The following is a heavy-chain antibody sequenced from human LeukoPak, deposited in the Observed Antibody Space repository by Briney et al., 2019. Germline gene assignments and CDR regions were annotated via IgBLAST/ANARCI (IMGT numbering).Heavy chain of an antibody. CDR2: IIPIFGTA. D-gene: IGHD3-22*01. CDR1: GGTFSSYA. CDR3: ATHAPYYYDSSGYYGTTDGGNWFDP. J-gene: IGHJ5*02. Sequence: ASVKVSCKASGGTFSSYAISWVRQAPGQGLEWMGGIIPIFGTANYAQKFQGRVTITADESTSTAYMELSSLRSEDTAVYYCATHAPYYYDSSGYYGTTDGGNWFDPWGQGTLVTVSS. V-gene: IGHV1-69*13.